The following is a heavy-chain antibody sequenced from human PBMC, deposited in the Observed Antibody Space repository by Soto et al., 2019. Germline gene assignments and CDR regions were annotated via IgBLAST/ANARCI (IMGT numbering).Heavy chain of an antibody. CDR3: AKGVATAVRALDY. V-gene: IGHV3-9*01. D-gene: IGHD2-21*02. Sequence: GGSLRLSCVASGFSFDDFVMNWVRQRPGKGLEWVSSVSWNSGAKLYADSVKGRFAISRDSAKKSVYLQMNSLRPDDTAFYYCAKGVATAVRALDYWGQGNLVTVSS. CDR2: VSWNSGAK. CDR1: GFSFDDFV. J-gene: IGHJ4*02.